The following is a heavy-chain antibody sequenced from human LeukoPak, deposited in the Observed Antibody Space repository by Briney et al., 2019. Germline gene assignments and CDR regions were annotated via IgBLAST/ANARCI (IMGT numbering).Heavy chain of an antibody. CDR1: GFAFSGYS. CDR3: ARVTLFHCGGDCYSRALDY. D-gene: IGHD2-21*02. V-gene: IGHV3-48*04. CDR2: ISSSSSTI. Sequence: QPGGSLRLSCAASGFAFSGYSVNWVRQAPGKGLEWVPDISSSSSTIYYADSVKGRFTISRDNAKNSLYLQMNSLRAEDTAVYYYARVTLFHCGGDCYSRALDYWGQGTLVTVSS. J-gene: IGHJ4*02.